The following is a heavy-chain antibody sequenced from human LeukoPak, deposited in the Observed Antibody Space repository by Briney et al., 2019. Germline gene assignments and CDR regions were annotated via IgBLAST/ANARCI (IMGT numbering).Heavy chain of an antibody. CDR2: INSDGSST. J-gene: IGHJ4*02. Sequence: GGSLRLSCAASGFTFSSYAMSWVRQAPGKGLVWVSRINSDGSSTAYADSVKGRFTISRDNAKNTLYLQMNSLRAEDTAVYYCVRDRAAAQFDYCGQGTLVTVSS. CDR1: GFTFSSYA. D-gene: IGHD6-13*01. CDR3: VRDRAAAQFDY. V-gene: IGHV3-74*01.